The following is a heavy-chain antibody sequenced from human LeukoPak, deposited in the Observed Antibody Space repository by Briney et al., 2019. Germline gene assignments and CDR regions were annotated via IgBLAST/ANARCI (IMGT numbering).Heavy chain of an antibody. D-gene: IGHD3-22*01. CDR3: ARGSYVITYYYDSSGYCGAFGI. V-gene: IGHV4-31*03. Sequence: SQTLSLTCTVSGGSISSGGYYWSWIRQHPGKGLEWIGYIYYSGSTYYNPSLKSRVTISVDTSKNQFSLKLSSVTAADTAVYYCARGSYVITYYYDSSGYCGAFGIWGQGTMVTVSS. CDR2: IYYSGST. CDR1: GGSISSGGYY. J-gene: IGHJ3*02.